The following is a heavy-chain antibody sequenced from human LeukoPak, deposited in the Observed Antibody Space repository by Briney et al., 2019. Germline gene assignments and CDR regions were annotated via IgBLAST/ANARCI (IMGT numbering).Heavy chain of an antibody. V-gene: IGHV1-8*01. D-gene: IGHD4-11*01. CDR1: GYTFTSYD. J-gene: IGHJ3*02. CDR2: MNPNSGNT. Sequence: ASVKVSCKASGYTFTSYDINWVRQATGQGLEWMGWMNPNSGNTGYAQKFQGRVTMTRNTSISTAYMELSSLRSEDTAVYYCTSGLQKHMTTVTPGTFDIWGQGTMVTVSS. CDR3: TSGLQKHMTTVTPGTFDI.